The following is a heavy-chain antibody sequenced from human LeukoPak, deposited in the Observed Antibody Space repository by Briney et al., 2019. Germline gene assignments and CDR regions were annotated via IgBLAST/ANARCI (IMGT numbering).Heavy chain of an antibody. V-gene: IGHV3-33*01. CDR1: GFTFSNYG. J-gene: IGHJ4*02. Sequence: GRSPRLSCAASGFTFSNYGMHWVRQAPGKGLEWVAVIWYDGSNKYYADSVKGRFTISRDNSKNTLYLQMNSLRAEDTAVYYCARAPTVTPPMSDYWGQGTLVTVSS. D-gene: IGHD4-17*01. CDR3: ARAPTVTPPMSDY. CDR2: IWYDGSNK.